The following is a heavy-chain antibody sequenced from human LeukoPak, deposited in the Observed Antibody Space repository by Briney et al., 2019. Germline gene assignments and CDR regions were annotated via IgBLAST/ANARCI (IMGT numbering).Heavy chain of an antibody. D-gene: IGHD2-15*01. CDR3: AREKEGYCSGGSCYGNWFDP. CDR1: GFTFSSYE. J-gene: IGHJ5*02. Sequence: GGSLRLSCEASGFTFSSYEMNWVRQAPGKGLEWVSKISSSGTTIYYTDSVKGRFTISRDNAKNSLYLQMNSLRAEDTAVYYCAREKEGYCSGGSCYGNWFDPWGQGTLVTVSS. V-gene: IGHV3-48*03. CDR2: ISSSGTTI.